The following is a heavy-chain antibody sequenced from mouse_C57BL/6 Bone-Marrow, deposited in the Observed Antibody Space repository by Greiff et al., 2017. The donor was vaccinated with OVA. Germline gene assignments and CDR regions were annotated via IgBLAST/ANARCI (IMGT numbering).Heavy chain of an antibody. CDR3: AIYYDYD. CDR2: IDPSDSYT. J-gene: IGHJ3*01. Sequence: QQSCKASGYTFTSYWMHWVKQRPGQGLEWIGEIDPSDSYTNYNQKFKGKSTLTVDKSSSTAYMQLSSLTSEDSAVYYCAIYYDYDWGQGTLVTVSA. D-gene: IGHD2-4*01. V-gene: IGHV1-69*01. CDR1: GYTFTSYW.